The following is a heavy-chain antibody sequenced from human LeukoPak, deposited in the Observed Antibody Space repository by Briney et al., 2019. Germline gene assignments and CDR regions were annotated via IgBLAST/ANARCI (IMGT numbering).Heavy chain of an antibody. J-gene: IGHJ3*02. Sequence: ASVKVSCKASGYTFTGYYMHWVRQAPGQGLEWMGIINPSGGSTSYAQKFQGRVTMTRDTSTSTVYMELSSLRSEDTAVYYCARTDPLYRDAFDIWGQGTMVTVSS. D-gene: IGHD1-26*01. V-gene: IGHV1-46*01. CDR1: GYTFTGYY. CDR3: ARTDPLYRDAFDI. CDR2: INPSGGST.